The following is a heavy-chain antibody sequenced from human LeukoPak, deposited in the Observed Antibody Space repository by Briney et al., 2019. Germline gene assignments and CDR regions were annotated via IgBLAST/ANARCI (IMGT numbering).Heavy chain of an antibody. CDR2: IYYSGST. J-gene: IGHJ4*02. D-gene: IGHD2-8*01. CDR3: ARQSCTNGVCYPPYY. V-gene: IGHV4-59*08. Sequence: SETLSLTCTVSGGSISSYYWSWIRQPPGKGLEWIGYIYYSGSTNYNPSFKSRVTMSVDTSKNQFSLKLSSVTAADTAVYYCARQSCTNGVCYPPYYWGQGTLVTVSS. CDR1: GGSISSYY.